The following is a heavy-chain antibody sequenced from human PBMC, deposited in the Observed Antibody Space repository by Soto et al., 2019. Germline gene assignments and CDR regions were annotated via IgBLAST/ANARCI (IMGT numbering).Heavy chain of an antibody. J-gene: IGHJ4*02. CDR1: GYTFTGQY. CDR3: ASYLGCDSSNLALYFDY. Sequence: GASVKVSCKASGYTFTGQYMHWVRQAPGQGREWMGWINPNSGGTNYAQKFEGRVTMTRDTSISTAYMELSRLRSDDTAVYYCASYLGCDSSNLALYFDYWGQGTLVTVSS. V-gene: IGHV1-2*02. CDR2: INPNSGGT. D-gene: IGHD4-4*01.